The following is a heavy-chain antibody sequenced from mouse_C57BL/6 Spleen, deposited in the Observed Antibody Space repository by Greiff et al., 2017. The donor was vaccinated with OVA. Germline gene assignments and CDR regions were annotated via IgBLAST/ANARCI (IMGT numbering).Heavy chain of an antibody. Sequence: VQLKESGAELVKPGASVKISCKASGYAFSSYWMNWVKQRPGKGLEWIGQIYPGDGDTNYNGKFKGKATLTADKSSSTAYMQLSSLTSEDSAVYFCARGRGYSYAMDYWGQGTSVTVSS. V-gene: IGHV1-80*01. D-gene: IGHD2-3*01. CDR3: ARGRGYSYAMDY. CDR1: GYAFSSYW. J-gene: IGHJ4*01. CDR2: IYPGDGDT.